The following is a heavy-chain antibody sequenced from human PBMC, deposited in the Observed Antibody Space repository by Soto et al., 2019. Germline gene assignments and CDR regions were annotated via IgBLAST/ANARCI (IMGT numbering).Heavy chain of an antibody. CDR1: GYSFTSYW. Sequence: GESLKISCNGSGYSFTSYWICWVRQMPWKGLEWMGIIYPGDSDTRYSPSFQGQVTISADKSISTAYLQWSSLKASDTAMYYCARLQQDTLEGAFDIWGQGTMVTVSS. D-gene: IGHD2-15*01. CDR2: IYPGDSDT. CDR3: ARLQQDTLEGAFDI. J-gene: IGHJ3*02. V-gene: IGHV5-51*01.